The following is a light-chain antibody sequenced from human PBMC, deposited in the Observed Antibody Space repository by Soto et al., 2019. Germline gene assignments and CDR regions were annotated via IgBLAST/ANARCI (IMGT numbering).Light chain of an antibody. CDR3: SSYVGGNSQEV. CDR1: SSDVGAYNY. Sequence: QSVLTQPPSASGSPGQSVTISCTGTSSDVGAYNYVSWYQQHPGKAPKLMIYEVSERPSGVPDRFSGSKSGNTASLTVSGLQAEDEADYYCSSYVGGNSQEVFGGGTKVTVL. J-gene: IGLJ2*01. V-gene: IGLV2-8*01. CDR2: EVS.